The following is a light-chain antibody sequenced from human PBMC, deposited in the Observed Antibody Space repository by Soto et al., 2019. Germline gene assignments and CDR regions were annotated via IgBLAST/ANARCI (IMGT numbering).Light chain of an antibody. Sequence: DIQMTHSPSTLSASVGHRVTITCRASQGISTWLAWYQQKPGKAPKLLIFDASTLQSGVPSRFSRSGSGKEFTLTISSLQPDDFATYYCQQYNSYWGTFGQGTKVEIX. V-gene: IGKV1-5*01. CDR1: QGISTW. J-gene: IGKJ1*01. CDR2: DAS. CDR3: QQYNSYWGT.